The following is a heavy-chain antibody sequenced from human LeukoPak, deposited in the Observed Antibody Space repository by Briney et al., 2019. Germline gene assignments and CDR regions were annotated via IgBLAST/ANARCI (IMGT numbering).Heavy chain of an antibody. CDR1: GGSFSGYY. CDR2: INHSGST. J-gene: IGHJ6*03. CDR3: ARKPRTQYSSGWYTGYYYYMDV. D-gene: IGHD6-19*01. V-gene: IGHV4-34*01. Sequence: KPSETLSLTCAVYGGSFSGYYWSWIRQPPGKGLEWIGEINHSGSTNYNPSLKSRVTISADTSKNQFSLKLSSVTAADTAVYYCARKPRTQYSSGWYTGYYYYMDVWGKGTTVTVSS.